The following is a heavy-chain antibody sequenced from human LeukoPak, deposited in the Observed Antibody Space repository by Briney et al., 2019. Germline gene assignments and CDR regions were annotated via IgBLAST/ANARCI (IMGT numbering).Heavy chain of an antibody. J-gene: IGHJ6*03. CDR1: GDSISNGDYY. CDR2: ISYSGRT. CDR3: ARVAGTNYYYYYMDV. Sequence: SETLSLTCTVSGDSISNGDYYWSWIRQPPGKGLEWIAYISYSGRTYYNPSLKSRVTISVDTSKNQFSMRMSSVTAADTAVYYCARVAGTNYYYYYMDVWGKGTTVTVSS. V-gene: IGHV4-30-4*08.